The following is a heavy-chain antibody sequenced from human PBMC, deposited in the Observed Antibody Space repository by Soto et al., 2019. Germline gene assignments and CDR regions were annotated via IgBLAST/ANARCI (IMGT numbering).Heavy chain of an antibody. V-gene: IGHV3-30*03. CDR2: LSYEGSEE. CDR1: GFNFGVFG. CDR3: ALTRRSSLLEVAGPGFEY. J-gene: IGHJ4*02. Sequence: GGSMRLSCAASGFNFGVFGMHWVRQAPGKGLEWLSVLSYEGSEEYYADSVRGRFTISRDNSKNTLFLQMDSLRVDDTGVYYCALTRRSSLLEVAGPGFEYWGQGTLVTVSS. D-gene: IGHD6-19*01.